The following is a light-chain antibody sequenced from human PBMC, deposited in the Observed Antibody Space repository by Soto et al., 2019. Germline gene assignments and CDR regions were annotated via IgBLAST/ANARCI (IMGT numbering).Light chain of an antibody. J-gene: IGKJ1*01. CDR2: DAS. Sequence: DIQMTQSPSTLSASVGDRVTITLRASQSISSWLAWYQQKPGKAPKLLIYDASSLESGVPSRFSGSGSGTEFTLTIRSLQPDDFATYYCQQYNSYSPFGQGTKVE. CDR3: QQYNSYSP. CDR1: QSISSW. V-gene: IGKV1-5*01.